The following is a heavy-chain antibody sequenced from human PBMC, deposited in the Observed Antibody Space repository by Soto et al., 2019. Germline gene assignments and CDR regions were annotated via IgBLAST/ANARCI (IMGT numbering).Heavy chain of an antibody. Sequence: GGSLRLSCAASGFTFSSYAMTWVRQAPGKGLEWVSAISGSGGSTYYADSVKGRFTISRDNSKNTLYLQMNSLRAEDTALYYCAKSGLAVPNSSRYYYYMDVWGKGTTVTVSS. V-gene: IGHV3-23*01. CDR3: AKSGLAVPNSSRYYYYMDV. CDR1: GFTFSSYA. J-gene: IGHJ6*03. CDR2: ISGSGGST. D-gene: IGHD2-15*01.